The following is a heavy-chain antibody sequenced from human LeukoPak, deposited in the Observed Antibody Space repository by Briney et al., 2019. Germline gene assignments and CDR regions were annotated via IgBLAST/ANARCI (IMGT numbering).Heavy chain of an antibody. CDR2: IYTSGST. CDR1: SGSISSYY. J-gene: IGHJ5*02. Sequence: SETLSLTCTVSSGSISSYYWSWIRQPAGKVLEWIGRIYTSGSTNYNSSLKSRVTMSVDTSKNQFSLKLSSVTAADTAVYYCARDWESLTGYFSVNWFDPWGQGTLVTVSS. V-gene: IGHV4-4*07. D-gene: IGHD3-9*01. CDR3: ARDWESLTGYFSVNWFDP.